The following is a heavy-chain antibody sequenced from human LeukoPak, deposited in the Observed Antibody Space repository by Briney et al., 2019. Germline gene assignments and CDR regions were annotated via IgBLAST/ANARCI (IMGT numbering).Heavy chain of an antibody. Sequence: GRSLRLSCAASGFTFSSYGMHWVRQAPGKGLEWVAVIWYDGSNKYYADSVKGRFTISRDNSKNTLYLQMNSLRAEDTAVYYCARAQTNSDGMDVWGQGTTATVSS. V-gene: IGHV3-33*01. D-gene: IGHD2-21*01. J-gene: IGHJ6*02. CDR3: ARAQTNSDGMDV. CDR1: GFTFSSYG. CDR2: IWYDGSNK.